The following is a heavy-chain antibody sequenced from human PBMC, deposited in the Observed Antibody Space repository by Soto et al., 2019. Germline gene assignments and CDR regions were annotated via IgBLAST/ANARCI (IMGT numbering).Heavy chain of an antibody. CDR2: LDQSGGT. J-gene: IGHJ6*02. D-gene: IGHD4-4*01. CDR1: GDSLRGQS. CDR3: ARGWGVTVTTYYYYYYGMDV. Sequence: PSETLSLTCAVVGDSLRGQSWNWIRQSPGKGLEWIGELDQSGGTNYNPSLKSRVTISVDTSKNQFSLKLSSVTAADTAVYYCARGWGVTVTTYYYYYYGMDVWGQGTTVTVSS. V-gene: IGHV4-34*01.